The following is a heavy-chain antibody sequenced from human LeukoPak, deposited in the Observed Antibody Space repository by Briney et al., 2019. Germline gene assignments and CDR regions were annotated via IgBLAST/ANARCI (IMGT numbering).Heavy chain of an antibody. CDR1: GFTFSTYT. CDR3: ARHVVGLGFDY. V-gene: IGHV3-21*01. CDR2: ITTSSSYI. J-gene: IGHJ4*02. Sequence: GGSLRLSCAASGFTFSTYTMNWVRQAPGKGLEWVSSITTSSSYIYYADSVKGRFTISRDNAKNSLYLQMNSLRVEDTAVYYCARHVVGLGFDYWGQGTLVTVSS. D-gene: IGHD3-22*01.